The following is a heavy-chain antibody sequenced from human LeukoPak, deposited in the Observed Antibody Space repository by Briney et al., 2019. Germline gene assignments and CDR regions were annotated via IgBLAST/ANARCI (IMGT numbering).Heavy chain of an antibody. V-gene: IGHV1-2*06. CDR3: ASLAFDYYDSSGYEL. CDR1: GYTFTGYY. Sequence: ASVKVSCKASGYTFTGYYMHWVRQAPGQGLAWMGRINPNSGGTNYAQKFQGRVTMTRDTSISTAYMELSRLRSDDTAVYYCASLAFDYYDSSGYELWGQGTLVTVSS. CDR2: INPNSGGT. J-gene: IGHJ4*02. D-gene: IGHD3-22*01.